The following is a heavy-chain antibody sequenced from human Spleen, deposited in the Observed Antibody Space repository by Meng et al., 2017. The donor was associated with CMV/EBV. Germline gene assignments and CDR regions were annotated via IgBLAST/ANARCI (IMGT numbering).Heavy chain of an antibody. J-gene: IGHJ6*02. Sequence: SVKVSCKASGGTFSNYAVSWVRQAPGQGLEWMGGIIPIFGTANYAQKWQRRVTLTTDESTGTAYMELSSLKSEDTAVYFCATSRFGGSETTYYYYYGVDVWGQGTTVTVSS. D-gene: IGHD4-17*01. V-gene: IGHV1-69*05. CDR3: ATSRFGGSETTYYYYYGVDV. CDR1: GGTFSNYA. CDR2: IIPIFGTA.